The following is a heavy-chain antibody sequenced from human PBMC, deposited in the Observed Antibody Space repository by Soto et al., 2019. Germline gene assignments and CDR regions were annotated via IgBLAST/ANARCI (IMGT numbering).Heavy chain of an antibody. CDR2: ISYDGSNK. CDR1: GFTFSSYG. D-gene: IGHD5-18*01. J-gene: IGHJ4*02. V-gene: IGHV3-30*18. CDR3: AKVPHSHYYFDY. Sequence: GGSLRLSCAASGFTFSSYGMHWVRQAPGKGLEWVAVISYDGSNKYYADSVKGRFTISRDNSKNTLYLQMNSLRAEDTAVYYCAKVPHSHYYFDYWGQGTLVTVSS.